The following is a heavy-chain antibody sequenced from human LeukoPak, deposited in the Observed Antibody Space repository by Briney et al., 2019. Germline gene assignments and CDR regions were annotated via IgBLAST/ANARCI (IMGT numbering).Heavy chain of an antibody. CDR1: GFTFSSYG. V-gene: IGHV3-21*01. Sequence: GGSLRLSCAASGFTFSSYGMNWVRQAPRRGLEWVSSISSGSTYIYYAGSVKGRFTISRDNGKNSLYLQMNSLRAEDTAVYYCARDKLAYCGGDCYPDAWGQGTLVTVSS. J-gene: IGHJ5*02. D-gene: IGHD2-21*02. CDR3: ARDKLAYCGGDCYPDA. CDR2: ISSGSTYI.